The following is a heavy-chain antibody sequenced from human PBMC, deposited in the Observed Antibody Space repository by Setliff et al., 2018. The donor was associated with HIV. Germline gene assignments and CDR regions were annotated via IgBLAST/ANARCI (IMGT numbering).Heavy chain of an antibody. D-gene: IGHD4-17*01. CDR3: TRRDVTTGMDS. CDR1: GVSINRTDHY. Sequence: SETLSLTCSVSGVSINRTDHYWGWIRQSPGKRLEWIGSVSQSGSTYYNPSLKSRVTISVDTSKNQFSMKLTSLTAADTAVYYCTRRDVTTGMDSWGPGILVTVSS. V-gene: IGHV4-39*01. CDR2: VSQSGST. J-gene: IGHJ4*02.